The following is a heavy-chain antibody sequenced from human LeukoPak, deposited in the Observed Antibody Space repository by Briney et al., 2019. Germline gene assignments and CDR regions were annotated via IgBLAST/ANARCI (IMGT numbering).Heavy chain of an antibody. D-gene: IGHD6-19*01. CDR1: GFTVITNS. CDR2: IYSDNT. CDR3: ARRAGTYSHPYDY. V-gene: IGHV3-53*01. J-gene: IGHJ4*02. Sequence: GGSLRLSCTVSGFTVITNSMSWVRQALGKGLEWGSFIYSDNTHYSDSVKGRFTISRDTSKNTLYLQMNNLRAEDTAVYYCARRAGTYSHPYDYWGQGTLVTVSS.